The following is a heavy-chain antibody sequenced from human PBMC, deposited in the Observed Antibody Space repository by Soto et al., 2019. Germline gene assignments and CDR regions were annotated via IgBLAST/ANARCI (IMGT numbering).Heavy chain of an antibody. CDR3: TAGIYYDILTGYHDVAY. Sequence: GGSLRLSCAASGFNLSRPWMTWVRHAAGKGLQWVGRIKSKTDGGTADYAAPVKGRFTISRDDSKNTVYLQMNSLKTEDTAVYYCTAGIYYDILTGYHDVAYWGQGTLVTVSS. CDR1: GFNLSRPW. J-gene: IGHJ4*02. CDR2: IKSKTDGGTA. D-gene: IGHD3-9*01. V-gene: IGHV3-15*01.